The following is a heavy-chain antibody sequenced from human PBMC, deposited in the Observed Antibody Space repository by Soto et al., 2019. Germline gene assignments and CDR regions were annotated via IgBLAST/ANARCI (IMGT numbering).Heavy chain of an antibody. Sequence: QPQVQESGSGLVKPSQTLSLICAVSGDSISSVGFSWRWIRKPLGKGLEWIGNIYHSGTSFSNPSLKSRVTIYVDGSKNHFHMEVNSVTAADTSVYYCDRGRLVPAVTFDYWGLGTLVTVSS. CDR1: GDSISSVGFS. V-gene: IGHV4-30-2*01. CDR3: DRGRLVPAVTFDY. D-gene: IGHD2-2*01. J-gene: IGHJ4*02. CDR2: IYHSGTS.